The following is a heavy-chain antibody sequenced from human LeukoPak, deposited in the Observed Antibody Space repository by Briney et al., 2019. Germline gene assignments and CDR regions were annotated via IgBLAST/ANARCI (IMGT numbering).Heavy chain of an antibody. CDR3: ARDLGDYYGMDV. J-gene: IGHJ6*02. V-gene: IGHV3-21*01. CDR2: ISSSSSYI. Sequence: GGSLRLSCAASGFTFSSYSMNWVRQAPGKGLEWVSSISSSSSYIYYADSVKGRFTISRDNAKNSLYLQMSSLRAEDTAVYYCARDLGDYYGMDVWGQGTTVTVSS. CDR1: GFTFSSYS. D-gene: IGHD3-10*01.